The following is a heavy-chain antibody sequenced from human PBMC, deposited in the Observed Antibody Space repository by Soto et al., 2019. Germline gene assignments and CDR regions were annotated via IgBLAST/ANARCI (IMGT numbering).Heavy chain of an antibody. D-gene: IGHD3-3*01. J-gene: IGHJ4*02. CDR2: ISYDGSNK. Sequence: GGSLRLSCAASGFTFSSYGMHWVRQAPGKGLEWVAVISYDGSNKYYADSVKGRFTISRDNSKNTLYLQMTSLRAEDTAVYYFAGQGRITIFGVVGHYFDYWGQGTLVTVSS. CDR1: GFTFSSYG. CDR3: AGQGRITIFGVVGHYFDY. V-gene: IGHV3-30*03.